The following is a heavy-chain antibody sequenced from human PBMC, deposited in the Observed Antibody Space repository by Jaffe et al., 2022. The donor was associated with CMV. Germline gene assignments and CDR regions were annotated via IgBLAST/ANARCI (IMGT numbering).Heavy chain of an antibody. D-gene: IGHD6-19*01. Sequence: QVQLQQWGAGLLKPSETLSLTCAVYGGSFSGYYWSWIRQPPGKGLEWIGEINHSGSTNYNPSLKSRVTISVDTSKNQFSLKLSSVTAADTAVYYCARGFLWGSGWYRRASWFDPWGQGTLVTVSS. CDR1: GGSFSGYY. V-gene: IGHV4-34*01. CDR3: ARGFLWGSGWYRRASWFDP. CDR2: INHSGST. J-gene: IGHJ5*02.